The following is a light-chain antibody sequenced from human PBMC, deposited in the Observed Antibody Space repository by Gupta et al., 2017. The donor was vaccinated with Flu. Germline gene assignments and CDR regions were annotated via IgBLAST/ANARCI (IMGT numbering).Light chain of an antibody. CDR3: HVWDSNSDHWV. V-gene: IGLV3-21*02. Sequence: SYVLTQPPSVSVAPGQTARITCGGSNIGSKSVHWYQRKPGQAPVLGVDDDSVRRSGIPERFAGLNAEKTANRNISRVEAGDEADYYGHVWDSNSDHWVFGGGTKLTVL. J-gene: IGLJ2*01. CDR2: DDS. CDR1: NIGSKS.